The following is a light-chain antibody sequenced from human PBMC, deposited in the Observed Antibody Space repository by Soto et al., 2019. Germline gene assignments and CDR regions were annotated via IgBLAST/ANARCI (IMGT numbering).Light chain of an antibody. Sequence: ETVLTQSPGTLSLSPGERATLSCRASQSVSSIYLAWYQQKPGQAPRLLIYGASSRATDIPGRFSGSGSGTDFTLTISRLEPEDFAVYFCQQYGSSPITFGQGTRLEIK. CDR1: QSVSSIY. CDR3: QQYGSSPIT. V-gene: IGKV3-20*01. J-gene: IGKJ5*01. CDR2: GAS.